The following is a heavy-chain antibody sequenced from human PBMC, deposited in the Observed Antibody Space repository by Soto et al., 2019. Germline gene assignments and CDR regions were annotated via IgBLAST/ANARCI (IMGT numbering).Heavy chain of an antibody. CDR2: ISSSSSYI. J-gene: IGHJ6*02. CDR1: GFTFSSYS. D-gene: IGHD5-18*01. V-gene: IGHV3-21*01. CDR3: ARVLQLNIQLWPGSDYYYGMDV. Sequence: GGSLRLSCAASGFTFSSYSMNWVRQAPGKGLEWVSSISSSSSYIYYADSVKGRFTISRDNAKNSLYLQMNSLRAEDTAVYYCARVLQLNIQLWPGSDYYYGMDVWGQGTTVTVSS.